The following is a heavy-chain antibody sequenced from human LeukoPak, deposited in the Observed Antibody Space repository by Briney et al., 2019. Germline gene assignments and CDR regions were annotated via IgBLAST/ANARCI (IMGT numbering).Heavy chain of an antibody. D-gene: IGHD1-26*01. J-gene: IGHJ4*02. V-gene: IGHV1-2*02. CDR1: GYTFTGYY. Sequence: ASVKVSCRASGYTFTGYYTHWVRQAPGQGLEWMGWINPNSGGTNYAQKFQGRVTMTRDTSISTAYMELSRLRSDDTAVYYCARVGQWELLHYFDYWGQGTLVTVSS. CDR3: ARVGQWELLHYFDY. CDR2: INPNSGGT.